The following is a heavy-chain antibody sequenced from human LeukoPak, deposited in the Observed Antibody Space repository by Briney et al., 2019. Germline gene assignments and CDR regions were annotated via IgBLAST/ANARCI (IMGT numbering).Heavy chain of an antibody. D-gene: IGHD1-26*01. Sequence: SETLSLTCTVSGGSISSYYWRWIRQPPGKGLEWIGYIYYSGSTNYNPSLKSRVTISLDTSKNQFSLKLSSVTAADTAVYYCARGENWFDPWGQGTLVTVSS. CDR1: GGSISSYY. CDR3: ARGENWFDP. CDR2: IYYSGST. J-gene: IGHJ5*02. V-gene: IGHV4-59*01.